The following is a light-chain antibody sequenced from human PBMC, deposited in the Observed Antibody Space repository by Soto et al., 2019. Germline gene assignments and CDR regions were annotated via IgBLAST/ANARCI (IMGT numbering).Light chain of an antibody. CDR1: QSVGSK. J-gene: IGKJ4*01. Sequence: EIVMTQSPATLSVSAGETATLSCWASQSVGSKLAWYQRKPGQAPRLLILGASTRATGIPARFSGSGSGTEFTLTIGSLQPEDFAVYYCQQYKNWPLLTFGGGTKVEIK. V-gene: IGKV3-15*01. CDR2: GAS. CDR3: QQYKNWPLLT.